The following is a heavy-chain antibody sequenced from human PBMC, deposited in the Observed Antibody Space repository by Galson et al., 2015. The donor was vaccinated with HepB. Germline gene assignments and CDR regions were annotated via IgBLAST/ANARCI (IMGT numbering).Heavy chain of an antibody. V-gene: IGHV1-58*01. CDR3: AALIGVGDLLDNWFDP. J-gene: IGHJ5*02. D-gene: IGHD3-10*01. Sequence: SVKVSCKASGFTFTKSAVQWVRQGRGQRLEWIGWIVVGNGNTNYALKFNERVTISTDLSTNTAYMELRSLSSEDTAVYYCAALIGVGDLLDNWFDPWGQGTLVTVSS. CDR1: GFTFTKSA. CDR2: IVVGNGNT.